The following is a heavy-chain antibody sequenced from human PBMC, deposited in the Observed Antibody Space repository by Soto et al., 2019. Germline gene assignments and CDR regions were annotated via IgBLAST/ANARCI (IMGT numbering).Heavy chain of an antibody. Sequence: VGSLRLSCASSGFTFSSYAMHCVRQAPGKGLEWVAVISYDGSNKYYADSVKGRFTISRDNSKNTLYLQMNSLRAEDTAVYYCARDLGDFSSPNCLNGLDSWGQGALVTGSS. CDR3: ARDLGDFSSPNCLNGLDS. CDR2: ISYDGSNK. V-gene: IGHV3-30-3*01. CDR1: GFTFSSYA. J-gene: IGHJ5*01. D-gene: IGHD2-2*01.